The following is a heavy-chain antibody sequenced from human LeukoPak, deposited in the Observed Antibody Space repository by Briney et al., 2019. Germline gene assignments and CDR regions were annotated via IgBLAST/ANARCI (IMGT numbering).Heavy chain of an antibody. CDR3: AKYYYEGTGASPLDY. J-gene: IGHJ4*02. Sequence: PGGSLRLSCVASGFSFSSYGMHWVRQAPGEGLQWVSFIRYDGSAKYYADSVKGRFTISRDSSKSTLYLQMNSLRLEDTAIYYCAKYYYEGTGASPLDYWGQGTLVTVSS. CDR2: IRYDGSAK. V-gene: IGHV3-30*02. D-gene: IGHD3-22*01. CDR1: GFSFSSYG.